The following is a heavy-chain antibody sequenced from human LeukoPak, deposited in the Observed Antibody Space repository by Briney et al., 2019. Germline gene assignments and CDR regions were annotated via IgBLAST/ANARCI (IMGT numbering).Heavy chain of an antibody. CDR3: ARYPNDYSNAGDY. V-gene: IGHV5-51*01. D-gene: IGHD4-11*01. CDR2: IYPGDSHT. Sequence: GESLKISCKGSGYIFTNYWIGWVRQMPGKGLEWMGIIYPGDSHTRYSPSFQGQVTISADKSISTAYLQWSSLKASDTAMYYCARYPNDYSNAGDYWGQGTLVTVSS. J-gene: IGHJ4*02. CDR1: GYIFTNYW.